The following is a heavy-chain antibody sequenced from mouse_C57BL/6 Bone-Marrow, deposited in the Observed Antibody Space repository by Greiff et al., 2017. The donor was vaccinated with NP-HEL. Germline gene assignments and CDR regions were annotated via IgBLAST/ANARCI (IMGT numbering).Heavy chain of an antibody. D-gene: IGHD3-3*01. CDR3: ARDAGDGGAMDY. CDR1: GFTFSDFY. V-gene: IGHV7-1*01. J-gene: IGHJ4*01. CDR2: SRNKANDYTT. Sequence: EVQLVESGGGLVQSGRSLRLSCATSGFTFSDFYMEWVRQAPGKGLEWIAASRNKANDYTTEYSASVKGRFIVSRDTSQSILYLQMNALRAEDTAIYYCARDAGDGGAMDYWGQGTSVTVSS.